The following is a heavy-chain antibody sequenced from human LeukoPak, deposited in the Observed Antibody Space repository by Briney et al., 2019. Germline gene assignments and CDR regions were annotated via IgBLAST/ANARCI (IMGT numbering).Heavy chain of an antibody. J-gene: IGHJ4*02. CDR1: GGSISGHY. Sequence: SETLSLTCTVPGGSISGHYWSWIRQPPGKGLEWIGYIYYSGTTNYNPSLKSRVTISVDTSKNQFSLKLSSVTAADTAIYYCARLNSFDSNGSYFRDCWGQGTLVTVSS. V-gene: IGHV4-59*11. D-gene: IGHD3-22*01. CDR3: ARLNSFDSNGSYFRDC. CDR2: IYYSGTT.